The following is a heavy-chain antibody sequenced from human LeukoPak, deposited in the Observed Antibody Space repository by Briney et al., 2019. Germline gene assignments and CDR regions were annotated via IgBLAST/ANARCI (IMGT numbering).Heavy chain of an antibody. CDR2: IYSGGNT. CDR3: AMPSGSRFYQFAY. Sequence: GGSLRLSCVASGFTFSNAWMSWVRQAPGKGLEWVSVIYSGGNTYYADSVKGRFTISRDNSKNTLYLQMNSPRDEDTAVYYCAMPSGSRFYQFAYWGQGTLVTVSS. V-gene: IGHV3-53*01. CDR1: GFTFSNAW. D-gene: IGHD1-26*01. J-gene: IGHJ4*02.